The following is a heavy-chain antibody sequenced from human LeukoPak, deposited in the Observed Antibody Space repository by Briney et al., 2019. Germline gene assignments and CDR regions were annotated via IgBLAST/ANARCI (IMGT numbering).Heavy chain of an antibody. V-gene: IGHV3-30*03. CDR1: GFTFSSYG. Sequence: GGSLRLSCAASGFTFSSYGMHWVRQAPGKGLEWVAVISYDGSNKYYADSVKGRFTISRDNSKNTLYLQMNSLRAEDTAVYYCARAPYYDFWSGYYAYYYMDVWGKGTTVTVSS. J-gene: IGHJ6*03. CDR3: ARAPYYDFWSGYYAYYYMDV. D-gene: IGHD3-3*01. CDR2: ISYDGSNK.